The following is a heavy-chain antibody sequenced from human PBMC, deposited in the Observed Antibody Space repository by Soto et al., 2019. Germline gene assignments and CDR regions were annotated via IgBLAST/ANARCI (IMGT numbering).Heavy chain of an antibody. CDR3: ARAWGNSGERVCRGTYV. D-gene: IGHD2-15*01. CDR1: GYTFTSYG. Sequence: QVQLVQSGAEVKKPGASVKVSCKASGYTFTSYGISWVRQAPGQGLEWMGWISAYNGNTNYAQKVQGRVTMTTDTSTSTAYMELRSLRSDDTAVYYCARAWGNSGERVCRGTYVWCHANTVTVTS. V-gene: IGHV1-18*01. CDR2: ISAYNGNT. J-gene: IGHJ6*02.